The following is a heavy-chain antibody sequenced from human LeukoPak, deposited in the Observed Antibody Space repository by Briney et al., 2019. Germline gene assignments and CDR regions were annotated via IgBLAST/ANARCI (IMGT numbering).Heavy chain of an antibody. D-gene: IGHD6-19*01. J-gene: IGHJ6*04. CDR2: INHSGST. CDR1: GGFFSGYY. V-gene: IGHV4-34*01. CDR3: ARDPLGGNSGWYMSYYGMDV. Sequence: SETLSLTCAVYGGFFSGYYWSWIRQPPGKGLEWIGEINHSGSTNYNPSLKSRVTISVDTSKNQFSLKLSSVTAADTAVYYCARDPLGGNSGWYMSYYGMDVWGKGTTVTVSS.